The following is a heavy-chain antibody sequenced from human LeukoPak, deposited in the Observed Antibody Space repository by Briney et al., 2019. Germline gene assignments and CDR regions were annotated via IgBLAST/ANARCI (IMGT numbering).Heavy chain of an antibody. J-gene: IGHJ4*02. CDR3: ARNAGVIAASDKFFDY. CDR1: GYTFTSYY. D-gene: IGHD3-10*01. Sequence: GVSVKVSCKASGYTFTSYYLHWVRQAPGQGREWVGIINPSGGNTTYAQKFQGRVTMNRHASTRTVYMEVSSVRSEDTGVFFCARNAGVIAASDKFFDYWGQGTMVTVSS. V-gene: IGHV1-46*01. CDR2: INPSGGNT.